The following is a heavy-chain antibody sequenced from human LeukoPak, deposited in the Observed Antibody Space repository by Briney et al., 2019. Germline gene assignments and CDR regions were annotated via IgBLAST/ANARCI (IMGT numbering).Heavy chain of an antibody. J-gene: IGHJ3*02. Sequence: GGSLRLSCAGSGFTFNNYGMNWVRQAPGKGLEWVSFVSSSSSYTYYADSVRGRFTISRDNARSSLNLHMNSLRAEDTAVYYCAREPFSMARESTRNAFDIWGQGTMVTVSS. CDR3: AREPFSMARESTRNAFDI. D-gene: IGHD3-10*01. CDR1: GFTFNNYG. V-gene: IGHV3-21*01. CDR2: VSSSSSYT.